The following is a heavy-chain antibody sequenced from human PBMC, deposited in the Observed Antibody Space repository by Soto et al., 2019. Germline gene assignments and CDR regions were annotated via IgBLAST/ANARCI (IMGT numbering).Heavy chain of an antibody. Sequence: PGGSLRLSCAASGFTFSSYAMHWVRQAPGKGLEWVAVISYDGSNKYYADSVKGRSTISRDNSKNTLYLQMNSLRAEDTAVYYCARDHCSSTSCYTNYYYYYGMDVWGQGATVTVSS. V-gene: IGHV3-30-3*01. J-gene: IGHJ6*02. CDR1: GFTFSSYA. CDR2: ISYDGSNK. D-gene: IGHD2-2*02. CDR3: ARDHCSSTSCYTNYYYYYGMDV.